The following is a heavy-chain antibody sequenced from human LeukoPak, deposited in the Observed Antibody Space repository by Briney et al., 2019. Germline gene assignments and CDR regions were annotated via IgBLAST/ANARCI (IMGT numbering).Heavy chain of an antibody. CDR2: IYYSGST. CDR3: SGVVGSSLSIYDPHNYMDV. CDR1: GGSISTYY. V-gene: IGHV4-59*01. D-gene: IGHD6-6*01. Sequence: SETLSLTCTVSGGSISTYYWSWIRQPPGKGLEWIANIYYSGSTNYNLSLKSRVTISLDTSMTQFSRKLSSVTCAATAGYYFSGVVGSSLSIYDPHNYMDVGGKGTAV. J-gene: IGHJ6*03.